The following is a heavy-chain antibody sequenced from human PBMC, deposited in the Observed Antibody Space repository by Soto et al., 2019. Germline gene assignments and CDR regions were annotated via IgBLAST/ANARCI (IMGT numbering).Heavy chain of an antibody. CDR1: GLSFSNFA. J-gene: IGHJ3*01. Sequence: EVQLLESGGDLVQPGGSLRLSCTASGLSFSNFAMTWVRQAPGRGLEWISSISGSGSARYADSVKGRFTFSRDNSKNTLYLHMVSLGADDTAVYHCAKDPNGDYVGAFDFWGPGTMVSVSS. V-gene: IGHV3-23*01. CDR2: ISGSGSA. CDR3: AKDPNGDYVGAFDF. D-gene: IGHD4-17*01.